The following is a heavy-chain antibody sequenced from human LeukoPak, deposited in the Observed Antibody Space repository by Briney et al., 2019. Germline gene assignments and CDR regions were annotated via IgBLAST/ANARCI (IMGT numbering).Heavy chain of an antibody. Sequence: ASVKVSCKASGYTFTSYGISWVRQAPGQGLEWMGWISAYNGNTNYAQKLQGRVTMTTDTSTSTAYMELRSLRSDDTAVYYCARDSGAGVFYYYMDVWGKGTTVTVSS. J-gene: IGHJ6*03. CDR3: ARDSGAGVFYYYMDV. CDR2: ISAYNGNT. D-gene: IGHD3-10*01. V-gene: IGHV1-18*01. CDR1: GYTFTSYG.